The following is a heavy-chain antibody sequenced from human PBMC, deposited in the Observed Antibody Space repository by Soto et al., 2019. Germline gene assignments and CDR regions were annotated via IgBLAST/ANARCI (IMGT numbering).Heavy chain of an antibody. CDR3: ARDKSVPDYGDPASNYYGMDV. D-gene: IGHD4-17*01. J-gene: IGHJ6*02. V-gene: IGHV4-31*03. Sequence: PSETLSLTCTVSGGSISSGGYYWSWIRQHPGKGLEWIGYIYYSGSTYYNPSLKSRVTISVDTSKNQFSLKLSSVTAADTAVYYCARDKSVPDYGDPASNYYGMDVWGQGTTVTVSS. CDR1: GGSISSGGYY. CDR2: IYYSGST.